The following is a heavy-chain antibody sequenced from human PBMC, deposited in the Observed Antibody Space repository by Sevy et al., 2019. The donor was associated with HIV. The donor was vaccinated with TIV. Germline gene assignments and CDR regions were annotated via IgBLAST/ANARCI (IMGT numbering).Heavy chain of an antibody. CDR2: IRTTASGGTT. Sequence: GGSLRLSCTTSGFTFGDYAMRWFRQAPGKGLEWVGFIRTTASGGTTDYAASVKGTFIISRDDSKSIAYLQMNSLKTEDTAVYYSTRSFSVTWYPHYWGQGTLVTVSS. CDR3: TRSFSVTWYPHY. D-gene: IGHD6-13*01. V-gene: IGHV3-49*03. J-gene: IGHJ4*02. CDR1: GFTFGDYA.